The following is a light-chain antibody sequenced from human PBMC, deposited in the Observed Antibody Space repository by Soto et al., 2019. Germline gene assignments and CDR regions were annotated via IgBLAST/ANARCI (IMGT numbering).Light chain of an antibody. CDR3: QHRDNRSYT. J-gene: IGKJ2*01. CDR2: DAS. CDR1: QSVRRY. Sequence: EIVLTQSPATLSLSPGESATLSCRASQSVRRYLAWYQQKPGPAPRLLIYDASSRATGIPARFSGSGSGTVSTITSSQVEDDDFAFYYWQHRDNRSYTFGQGTKLEIK. V-gene: IGKV3-11*01.